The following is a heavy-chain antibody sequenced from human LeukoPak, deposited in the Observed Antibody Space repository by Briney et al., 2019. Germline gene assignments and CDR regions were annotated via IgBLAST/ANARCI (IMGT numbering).Heavy chain of an antibody. CDR2: INHSGTT. CDR3: ARQRGTS. CDR1: GGSISSSNE. Sequence: PSETLSLTCAVSGGSISSSNEWSWVRQPPGKGLEWIGKINHSGTTDYNPSLKSRVTISADKSKNQFSLKLSSVTAADTAVYYCARQRGTSWGQGTLVTVSS. J-gene: IGHJ4*02. V-gene: IGHV4-4*02. D-gene: IGHD1-26*01.